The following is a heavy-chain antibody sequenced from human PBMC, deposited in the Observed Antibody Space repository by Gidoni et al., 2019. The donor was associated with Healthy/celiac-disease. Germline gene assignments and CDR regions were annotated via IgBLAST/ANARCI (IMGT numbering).Heavy chain of an antibody. CDR1: GGSFSGYY. CDR2: INHSGST. D-gene: IGHD6-6*01. CDR3: ARGDTNRYPIAARRFYYYGMDV. J-gene: IGHJ6*02. V-gene: IGHV4-34*01. Sequence: QVQLQQWGAGLLKPSETLSLTCAVYGGSFSGYYWSWNRQPPGKGLELIGEINHSGSTNYNPSLKSRVTISVDTSKNQFSLKLSSVTAADTAVYYCARGDTNRYPIAARRFYYYGMDVWGQGTTVTVSS.